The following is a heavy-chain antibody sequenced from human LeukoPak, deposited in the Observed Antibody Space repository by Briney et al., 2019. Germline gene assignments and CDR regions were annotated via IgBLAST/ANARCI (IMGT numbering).Heavy chain of an antibody. CDR3: ARDYPGYSYGYYFAY. V-gene: IGHV3-23*01. CDR2: INAVGDST. CDR1: GFMFDIYV. J-gene: IGHJ4*02. Sequence: GGSLRLSCAASGFMFDIYVMTWVRQGPGKGLEWVSTINAVGDSTLYTDSVKGRFTISRDNSKKTLYLQMTGLRVEDTAVYYCARDYPGYSYGYYFAYWGQGTLVTVSS. D-gene: IGHD5-18*01.